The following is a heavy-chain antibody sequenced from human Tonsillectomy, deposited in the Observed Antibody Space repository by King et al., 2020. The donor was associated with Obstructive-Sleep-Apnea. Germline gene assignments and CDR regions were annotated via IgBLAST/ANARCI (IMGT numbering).Heavy chain of an antibody. CDR3: ARGMGFADFDP. V-gene: IGHV1-2*02. CDR1: GYTFTGYY. D-gene: IGHD3-10*01. J-gene: IGHJ5*02. CDR2: INPSSGGT. Sequence: VQLVQSGAEVKKPGASVKVSCKASGYTFTGYYLHWVRQAPGQGLEWMGWINPSSGGTNYAQKFQGRVTMTRDTSISTTYMELRRLKSDDTAVYYCARGMGFADFDPGGQGTLVTVSS.